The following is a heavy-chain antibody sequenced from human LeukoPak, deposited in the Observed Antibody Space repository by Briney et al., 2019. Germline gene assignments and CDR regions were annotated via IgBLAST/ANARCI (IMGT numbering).Heavy chain of an antibody. CDR1: GFTFSSYN. D-gene: IGHD2-15*01. V-gene: IGHV3-21*01. CDR3: ARDLCSGGSCYGYYYYGMDV. CDR2: ISSSSSYI. Sequence: GGSLRLSCAASGFTFSSYNMNWVRQAPGKGLEWVSSISSSSSYIYYADSVEGRFTISRDNAKNSLYLQMNSLRAEDTAVYYYARDLCSGGSCYGYYYYGMDVWGQGTTVTVSS. J-gene: IGHJ6*02.